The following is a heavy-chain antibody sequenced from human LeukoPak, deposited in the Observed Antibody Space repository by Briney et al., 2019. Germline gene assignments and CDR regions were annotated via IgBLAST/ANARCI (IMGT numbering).Heavy chain of an antibody. CDR1: GFTFSSYG. CDR2: ISYDGSNK. CDR3: AKMVYAATPPFPYYYYGMDV. V-gene: IGHV3-30*18. D-gene: IGHD2-8*01. Sequence: GGSLSLSCAASGFTFSSYGMHWVRQAPGKGLEWVAVISYDGSNKYYADSVKGRFTISRDNSKNTLYLQMNSLRAEDTAVYYCAKMVYAATPPFPYYYYGMDVWGQGTTVTVSS. J-gene: IGHJ6*02.